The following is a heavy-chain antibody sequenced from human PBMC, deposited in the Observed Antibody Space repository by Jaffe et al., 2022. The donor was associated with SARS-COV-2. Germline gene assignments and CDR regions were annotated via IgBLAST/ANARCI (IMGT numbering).Heavy chain of an antibody. D-gene: IGHD3-10*01. CDR1: GFTFSDYF. Sequence: EVQLVESGGGLVQPGGSLRLSCEVSGFTFSDYFMDWVRQAPGRGLEWVGRSRNKARSYTTEYAASVKGRFTVSRDDSRNSLYLQMNSLKTEDTAMYYCARDRSWSYEYWGRGTLVTVSS. V-gene: IGHV3-72*01. CDR3: ARDRSWSYEY. CDR2: SRNKARSYTT. J-gene: IGHJ4*02.